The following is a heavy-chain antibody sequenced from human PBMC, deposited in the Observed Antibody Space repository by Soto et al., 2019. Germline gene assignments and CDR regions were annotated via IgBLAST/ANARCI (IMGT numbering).Heavy chain of an antibody. CDR3: ARGWGRIFDY. V-gene: IGHV4-34*01. CDR1: GGSFSGYY. CDR2: INHSGST. J-gene: IGHJ4*02. D-gene: IGHD7-27*01. Sequence: QVQLQQLGAGLLKPSETLSLTCAVYGGSFSGYYWSWIRQPPGKGLEWIGEINHSGSTNYNPSLKSRVTISVDTSKNQFSLKLSSVTAADTAVYYCARGWGRIFDYWGQGTLVTVSS.